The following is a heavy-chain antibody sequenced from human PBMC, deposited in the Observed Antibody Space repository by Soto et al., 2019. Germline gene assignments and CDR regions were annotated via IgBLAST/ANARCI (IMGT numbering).Heavy chain of an antibody. CDR3: AKIFGTSSLGEIYGLHV. V-gene: IGHV1-2*02. CDR2: INPKTGVT. CDR1: GYIFVDSY. Sequence: QVHLEQSGAELRRPGASVTVSCKASGYIFVDSYVHWVRQVPGQGLEWLGWINPKTGVTFFAQTFQDRLKKTADVSLSTAYMDLRSLRPDDTAVYYCAKIFGTSSLGEIYGLHVWGQGTTVTVSS. D-gene: IGHD3-10*01. J-gene: IGHJ6*02.